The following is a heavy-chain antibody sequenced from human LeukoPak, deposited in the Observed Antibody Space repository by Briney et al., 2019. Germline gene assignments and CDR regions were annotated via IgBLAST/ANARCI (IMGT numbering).Heavy chain of an antibody. D-gene: IGHD5-18*01. CDR2: IYYSGST. Sequence: SETLSLTCTVSGGSISSYYWSWIRQPPGKGLEWIGYIYYSGSTNYNPSLKRRVTISVDTSKNQFSLKLSSVTAADTAVYYCARGEYSYGLYYYYYMDVWGKGTTVTVSS. CDR1: GGSISSYY. CDR3: ARGEYSYGLYYYYYMDV. J-gene: IGHJ6*03. V-gene: IGHV4-59*01.